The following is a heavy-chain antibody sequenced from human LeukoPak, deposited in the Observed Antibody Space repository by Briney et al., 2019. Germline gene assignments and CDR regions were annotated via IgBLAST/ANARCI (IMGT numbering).Heavy chain of an antibody. CDR3: AREGEWFGELLLDRQKKYYFDY. D-gene: IGHD3-10*01. V-gene: IGHV3-11*04. CDR1: GFTFSDYY. CDR2: ISSSGSTI. Sequence: KPGGSLRLSCAASGFTFSDYYMSWIRQAPGKGLEWVSYISSSGSTIYYADSVKGRFTISRDNAKNSLYLQMNSLRAEDTAVYYCAREGEWFGELLLDRQKKYYFDYWGQGTLVTVSS. J-gene: IGHJ4*02.